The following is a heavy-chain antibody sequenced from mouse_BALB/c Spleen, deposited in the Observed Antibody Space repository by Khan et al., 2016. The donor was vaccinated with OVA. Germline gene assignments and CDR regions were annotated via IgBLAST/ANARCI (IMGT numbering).Heavy chain of an antibody. CDR3: TSSGYGTFAY. CDR1: GYTFTSYY. J-gene: IGHJ3*01. CDR2: INPSNGGT. Sequence: QVQLQQPGAELVKPGASVRLSCKASGYTFTSYYLYWVKQRPGQGLEWIGDINPSNGGTNFNEKFKTKATLTVDRSSSTAYMQLTSLTSEDSAVYYCTSSGYGTFAYWGQGTLVTVSA. V-gene: IGHV1S81*02. D-gene: IGHD2-1*01.